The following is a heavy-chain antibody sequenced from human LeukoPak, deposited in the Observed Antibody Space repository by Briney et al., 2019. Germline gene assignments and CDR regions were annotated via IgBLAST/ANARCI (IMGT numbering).Heavy chain of an antibody. CDR2: ISGSGGST. J-gene: IGHJ2*01. CDR1: GFIVSNNY. Sequence: GGSLRLSCVASGFIVSNNYMSWVRQAPGKGLEWVSSISGSGGSTHYADSVKGRFTISRDNSKNTLYLQKNSLRADDTAIYYCAKSMTLQWRGFFDLWGRGTHVTVSS. CDR3: AKSMTLQWRGFFDL. V-gene: IGHV3-23*01. D-gene: IGHD6-19*01.